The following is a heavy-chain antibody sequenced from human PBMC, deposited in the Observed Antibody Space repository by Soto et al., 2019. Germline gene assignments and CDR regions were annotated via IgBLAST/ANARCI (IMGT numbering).Heavy chain of an antibody. CDR1: GGSIHSRNR. V-gene: IGHV4-4*02. D-gene: IGHD3-10*01. Sequence: QVHLQESGPGLVKPSGTLSLICTVSGGSIHSRNRWSWVRQSPAKGLEWIGEISHTGSTNYSPSLNSRVTISLDQSNNQFSLNLRSMPAADAAVYYCANTRGLGLLDVWGKGNAVTVSS. J-gene: IGHJ6*04. CDR3: ANTRGLGLLDV. CDR2: ISHTGST.